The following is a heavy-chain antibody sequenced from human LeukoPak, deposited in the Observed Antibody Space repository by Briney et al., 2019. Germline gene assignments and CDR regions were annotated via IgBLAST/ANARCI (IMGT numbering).Heavy chain of an antibody. D-gene: IGHD2-15*01. CDR2: IRSKANSYAT. CDR1: GLTLSDSV. J-gene: IGHJ4*02. V-gene: IGHV3-73*01. Sequence: GGSLRLSCAASGLTLSDSVMHWVRQASGKGLEWVGRIRSKANSYATAYAASVKGKFTISRDDSKNTAYLQMNSLKSEDTAVYYCTRQDCSGGACSYVDYWGQGTLVTVSS. CDR3: TRQDCSGGACSYVDY.